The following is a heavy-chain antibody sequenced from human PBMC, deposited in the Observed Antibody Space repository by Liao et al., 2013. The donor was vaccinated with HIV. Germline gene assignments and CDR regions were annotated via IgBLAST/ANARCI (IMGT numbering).Heavy chain of an antibody. CDR1: GGSISSSSYY. D-gene: IGHD5-18*01. Sequence: QLQLQESGPGLVKPSETLSLTCTVSGGSISSSSYYWVWIRQPPGKGLEWIGEINHSGSTNYNPSLKSRVTMSVDTSKNQFSLRLSSVTAADTAVYYCATGGGYSRWFDPWGRGNPGHRLL. CDR3: ATGGGYSRWFDP. CDR2: INHSGST. J-gene: IGHJ5*02. V-gene: IGHV4-39*07.